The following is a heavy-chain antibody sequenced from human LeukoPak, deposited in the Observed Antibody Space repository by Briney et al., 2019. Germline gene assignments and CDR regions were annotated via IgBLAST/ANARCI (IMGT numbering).Heavy chain of an antibody. CDR3: ARRDSSSSGANDY. V-gene: IGHV1-69*05. J-gene: IGHJ4*02. CDR2: IIPIFGTA. Sequence: GASVKVSCKASGGTFSSYAISWVRQAPGQGLEWMGGIIPIFGTANYAQKFQGRVTITTDESTSTAYMELSSLRSEDTAVYYCARRDSSSSGANDYWGQGTLVTVSS. CDR1: GGTFSSYA. D-gene: IGHD6-6*01.